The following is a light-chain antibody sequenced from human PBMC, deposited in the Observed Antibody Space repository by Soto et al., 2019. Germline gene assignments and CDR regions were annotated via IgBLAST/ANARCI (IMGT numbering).Light chain of an antibody. J-gene: IGLJ2*01. CDR2: EVN. CDR1: TGDVGGFKY. V-gene: IGLV2-8*01. Sequence: QSALTQPPSASGSPGQSVTISCTGTTGDVGGFKYVSWYQQHSGKAPKLIIFEVNERPSGVPDRISGSKSGYTASLTVSGLQAEDEADYYCSSYAGTNNLLFGGGTKLTVL. CDR3: SSYAGTNNLL.